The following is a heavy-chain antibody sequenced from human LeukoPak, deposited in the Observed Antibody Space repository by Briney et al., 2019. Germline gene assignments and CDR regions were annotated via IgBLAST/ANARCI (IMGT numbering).Heavy chain of an antibody. CDR3: ARRYYETNVYDRHFDH. D-gene: IGHD3-22*01. CDR2: ISDDGSIT. Sequence: GGSLRLSCAASGFTFSRDWMHWVRQAPGKGPVWVSRISDDGSITTYADSVKGRFTISRDKDKSTMFLQMNSLRAEDTAVYFCARRYYETNVYDRHFDHWGQGILVTVSS. J-gene: IGHJ4*02. CDR1: GFTFSRDW. V-gene: IGHV3-74*03.